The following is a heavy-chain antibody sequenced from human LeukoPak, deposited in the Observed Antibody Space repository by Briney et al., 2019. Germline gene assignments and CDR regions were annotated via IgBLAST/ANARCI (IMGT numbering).Heavy chain of an antibody. Sequence: GGSLTLSCVASGFTFSDYYMSWISQAPGKGLEWVSYIPSTSSYTSYADSVKGRFTISRDNAKNSLYLQMNSLRAEDTAVYYCARAANTAAGTPTLAIDYWGQGTLVTVSS. CDR1: GFTFSDYY. CDR2: IPSTSSYT. D-gene: IGHD6-13*01. V-gene: IGHV3-11*05. CDR3: ARAANTAAGTPTLAIDY. J-gene: IGHJ4*02.